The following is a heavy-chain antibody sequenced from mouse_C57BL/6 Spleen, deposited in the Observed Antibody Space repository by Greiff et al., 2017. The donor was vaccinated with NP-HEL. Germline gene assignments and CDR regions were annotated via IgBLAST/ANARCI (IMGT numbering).Heavy chain of an antibody. D-gene: IGHD1-1*01. CDR2: IWTGGGT. CDR3: ARNRGIYYYGSQTPYYAMDY. Sequence: QVQLKESGPGLVAPSQSLSITCTVSGFSLTSYAISWVRQPPGKGLEWLGVIWTGGGTNYNSALKSRLSISKDNSKSQVFLKMNSLQTDDTARYYCARNRGIYYYGSQTPYYAMDYWGQGTSVTVSS. V-gene: IGHV2-9-1*01. CDR1: GFSLTSYA. J-gene: IGHJ4*01.